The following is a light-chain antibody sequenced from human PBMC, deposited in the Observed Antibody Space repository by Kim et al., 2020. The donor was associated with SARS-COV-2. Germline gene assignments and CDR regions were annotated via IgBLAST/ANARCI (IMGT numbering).Light chain of an antibody. Sequence: AYGQKVRITCQGDNLRSYYASWYQQKPGQAPVLVIYGKNNRPSGIPDRFSGSSSGNTASLTITGAQAEDEADYYCNSRDSSGNHLVFGGGTQLTVL. CDR3: NSRDSSGNHLV. V-gene: IGLV3-19*01. CDR1: NLRSYY. J-gene: IGLJ2*01. CDR2: GKN.